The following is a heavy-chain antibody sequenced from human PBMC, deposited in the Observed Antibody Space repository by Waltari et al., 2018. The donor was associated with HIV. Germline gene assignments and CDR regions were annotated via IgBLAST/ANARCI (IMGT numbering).Heavy chain of an antibody. D-gene: IGHD2-21*01. CDR3: ARGPFGLCGGDCPGAFDI. CDR2: SIPIFGTA. V-gene: IGHV1-69*01. CDR1: GGTFSSYA. J-gene: IGHJ3*02. Sequence: QVQLVQSGAEVKKPGSSVKVSCKASGGTFSSYAISWVRQAPGQGLEWMGGSIPIFGTANYAQKCQGRVTITADESTSTAYMELSSLRSEDTAVYYCARGPFGLCGGDCPGAFDIWGQGTMVTVSS.